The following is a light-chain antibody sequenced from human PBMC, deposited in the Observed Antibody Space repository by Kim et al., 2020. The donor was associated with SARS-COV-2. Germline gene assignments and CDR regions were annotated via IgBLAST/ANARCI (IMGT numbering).Light chain of an antibody. Sequence: DIQMTQSPSTLSASIGDRVTITCRASQSISSWLAWYQQKPGEAPKLLIYKASNLESGVPSRFSGSGSGTEFTLTISSLQPDDFAAYYCQQYNTYPCTFGQGTKVDIK. CDR1: QSISSW. CDR2: KAS. V-gene: IGKV1-5*03. CDR3: QQYNTYPCT. J-gene: IGKJ1*01.